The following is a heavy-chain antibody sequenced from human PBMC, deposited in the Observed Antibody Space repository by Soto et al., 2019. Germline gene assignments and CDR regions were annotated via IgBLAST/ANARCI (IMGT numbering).Heavy chain of an antibody. D-gene: IGHD3-9*01. J-gene: IGHJ4*02. V-gene: IGHV1-46*01. CDR1: GYTLTSYY. CDR3: ARGDCDVLTGHYPLDY. CDR2: INPSGGST. Sequence: GASVKVSCKASGYTLTSYYMHWVRQAPGQGLAWMGIINPSGGSTSYAQNYQDRITMTRDTSTTTVYMELSSLRSEDTAVYFCARGDCDVLTGHYPLDYWGQGTLVTVSS.